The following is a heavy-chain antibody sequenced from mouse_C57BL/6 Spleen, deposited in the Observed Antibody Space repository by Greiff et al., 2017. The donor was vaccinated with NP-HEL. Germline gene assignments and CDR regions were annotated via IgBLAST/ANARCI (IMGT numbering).Heavy chain of an antibody. V-gene: IGHV3-6*01. Sequence: EVKLVESGPGLVKPSQSLSLTCSVTGYSITSGYYWNWIRQFPGNKLEWMGYISYDGSNNYNPSLKNRISITRDTSKNQFFLKLNSVTTEDTATYYCAREGGTTEGAMDYWGQGTSVTVSS. CDR1: GYSITSGYY. CDR2: ISYDGSN. J-gene: IGHJ4*01. CDR3: AREGGTTEGAMDY. D-gene: IGHD1-1*01.